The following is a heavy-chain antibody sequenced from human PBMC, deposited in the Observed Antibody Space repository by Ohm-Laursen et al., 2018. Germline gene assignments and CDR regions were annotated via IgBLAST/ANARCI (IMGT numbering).Heavy chain of an antibody. CDR1: GGSFISYY. Sequence: GTLSLTCTVSGGSFISYYWSWIRQPAGKGLEWIGRLYTSGSTNYNPSLKSRVTMSLDTSKKQFPLKLSSVTAADTAVYYCARVNGGSGVNDWFDPWGQGTLVTVSS. CDR3: ARVNGGSGVNDWFDP. V-gene: IGHV4-4*07. J-gene: IGHJ5*02. D-gene: IGHD6-19*01. CDR2: LYTSGST.